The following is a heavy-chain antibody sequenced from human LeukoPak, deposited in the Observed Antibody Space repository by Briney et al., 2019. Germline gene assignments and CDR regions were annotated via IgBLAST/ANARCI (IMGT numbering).Heavy chain of an antibody. CDR1: GVSISSSSYY. CDR3: AKSGGYGLIDY. Sequence: SETLSLTCNVSGVSISSSSYYWGWIRQPPGKGLEWIGSIYSGGSTYYNSSLKSRVTISIDTSKNQVSLKMSSVTAADTAVYYCAKSGGYGLIDYWGQGTLVTVSS. D-gene: IGHD6-25*01. CDR2: IYSGGST. J-gene: IGHJ4*01. V-gene: IGHV4-39*01.